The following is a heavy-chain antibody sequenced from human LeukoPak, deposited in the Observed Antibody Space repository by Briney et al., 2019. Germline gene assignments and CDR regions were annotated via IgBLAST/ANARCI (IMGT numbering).Heavy chain of an antibody. V-gene: IGHV1-69*04. CDR1: GGTFSSYA. J-gene: IGHJ3*02. Sequence: SVKVSCKASGGTFSSYAISWVRQAPGQGLEWMGRIIPIFGIANYAQKFQGRVTITADKSTSTAYMELSSLRSEDTAVYYCARGVQLWLLALAFDIWGQGTMVTVSS. D-gene: IGHD5-18*01. CDR2: IIPIFGIA. CDR3: ARGVQLWLLALAFDI.